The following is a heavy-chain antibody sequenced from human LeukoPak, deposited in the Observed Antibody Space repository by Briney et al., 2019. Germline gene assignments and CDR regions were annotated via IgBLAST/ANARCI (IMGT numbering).Heavy chain of an antibody. D-gene: IGHD6-19*01. J-gene: IGHJ4*02. Sequence: SETLSLTCTVSGGSISSSSYYSGWIRQPPGKGLEWIGSIYYRGRTYYNPSLKSRVTMSVDTSKNQFSLKLSSVTAADTAVYYCARQSPPEYSSGWSPIDHWGQGTLVTVSS. V-gene: IGHV4-39*01. CDR1: GGSISSSSYY. CDR2: IYYRGRT. CDR3: ARQSPPEYSSGWSPIDH.